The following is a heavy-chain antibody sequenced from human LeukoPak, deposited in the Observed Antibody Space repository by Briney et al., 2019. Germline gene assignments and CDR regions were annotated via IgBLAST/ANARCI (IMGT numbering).Heavy chain of an antibody. Sequence: GSLRLSCAASGFTFSSYAMSWIRQPPGKGLEWIGEINHSGSTNYNPSLKSRVTISVDTSKNQFSLKLSSVTAADTAVYYCAREDYDSSDTAFDIWGQGTMVTVSS. CDR3: AREDYDSSDTAFDI. J-gene: IGHJ3*02. CDR2: INHSGST. V-gene: IGHV4-34*01. D-gene: IGHD3-22*01. CDR1: GFTFSSYA.